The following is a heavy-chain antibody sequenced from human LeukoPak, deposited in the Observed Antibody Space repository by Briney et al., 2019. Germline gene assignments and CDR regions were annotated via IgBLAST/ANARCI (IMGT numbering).Heavy chain of an antibody. D-gene: IGHD5-12*01. J-gene: IGHJ4*02. Sequence: ASVKVSCKASGYTFTGYYMHWVRQAPGQGLEWMGWINPNSGGTNYAQKFQGRVTMTRDTSISTAYMELSRLRSDDTAVYYCARGGGYDITSRIFDYWGQGTLVTVSS. V-gene: IGHV1-2*02. CDR3: ARGGGYDITSRIFDY. CDR2: INPNSGGT. CDR1: GYTFTGYY.